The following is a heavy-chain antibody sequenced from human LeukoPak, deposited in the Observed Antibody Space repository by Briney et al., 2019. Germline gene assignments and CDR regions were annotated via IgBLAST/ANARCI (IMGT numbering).Heavy chain of an antibody. J-gene: IGHJ4*02. Sequence: GGSLRLSCAASGFTFSSFSMNWVRQAPGKGLEGISYISSSSSTIYYADSVKGRFTISRDNAKNSLYLQMNSLRDEDTAVYFCARGIGYYYGSGSYYYDCWGQGTLVTVSS. CDR1: GFTFSSFS. V-gene: IGHV3-48*02. CDR3: ARGIGYYYGSGSYYYDC. CDR2: ISSSSSTI. D-gene: IGHD3-10*01.